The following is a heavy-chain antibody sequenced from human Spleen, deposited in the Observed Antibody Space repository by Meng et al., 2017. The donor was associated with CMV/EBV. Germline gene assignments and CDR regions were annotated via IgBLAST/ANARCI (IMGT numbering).Heavy chain of an antibody. CDR2: ISAYNGNT. Sequence: ASVQVSCKASGYTFTSYGISWLRQAPGQGLEWMGWISAYNGNTTYAQKLQGRVTMTTDTSTSTASMELRSMRTDYTAVYYCARDCSSTSCYLNYWGQGTLVTVSS. V-gene: IGHV1-18*01. J-gene: IGHJ4*02. CDR3: ARDCSSTSCYLNY. D-gene: IGHD2-2*01. CDR1: GYTFTSYG.